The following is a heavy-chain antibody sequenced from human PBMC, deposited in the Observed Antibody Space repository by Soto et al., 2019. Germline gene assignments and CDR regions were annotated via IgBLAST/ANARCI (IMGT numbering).Heavy chain of an antibody. J-gene: IGHJ4*02. CDR1: GGSISSEGYY. V-gene: IGHV4-31*03. CDR2: IYYSGTT. D-gene: IGHD5-18*01. CDR3: ARGRGYSYGPYYFDY. Sequence: SETLSLTCTVSGGSISSEGYYWSWFRQLPGKGLEWIGDIYYSGTTYHNPSLRSRLTISGDASKNQFSLKLSSVTAADTALYYCARGRGYSYGPYYFDYWGQGTLVTVS.